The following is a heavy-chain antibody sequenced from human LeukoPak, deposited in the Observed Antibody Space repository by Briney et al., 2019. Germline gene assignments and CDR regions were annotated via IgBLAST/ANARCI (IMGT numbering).Heavy chain of an antibody. CDR3: ARRGSTDY. CDR2: IKEDGSEK. D-gene: IGHD2/OR15-2a*01. CDR1: GFSFSGYW. V-gene: IGHV3-7*03. J-gene: IGHJ4*02. Sequence: GGSLRLSCAASGFSFSGYWMTWVRQAPGKGLEWVANIKEDGSEKYYADFVKGRFTISRDNAKNSLDLQLNSLRAEDTAVYYCARRGSTDYWGQGTLVTVSS.